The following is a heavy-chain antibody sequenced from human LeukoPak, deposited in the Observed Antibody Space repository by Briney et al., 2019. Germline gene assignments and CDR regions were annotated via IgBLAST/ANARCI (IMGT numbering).Heavy chain of an antibody. CDR2: IKQDGSEQ. V-gene: IGHV3-7*01. J-gene: IGHJ6*04. Sequence: GGSLRLSCAASGFTFTTYWMGWVRQAPGKGLEWVASIKQDGSEQYYVDSVKGRFTISRDNAKNSLYLQMNSLRAEDTAVYYCAELGITMIGGVWGKGTTVTISS. D-gene: IGHD3-10*02. CDR3: AELGITMIGGV. CDR1: GFTFTTYW.